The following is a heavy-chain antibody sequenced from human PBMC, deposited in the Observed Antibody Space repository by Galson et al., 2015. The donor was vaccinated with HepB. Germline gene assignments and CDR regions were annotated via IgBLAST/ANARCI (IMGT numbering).Heavy chain of an antibody. J-gene: IGHJ6*02. V-gene: IGHV3-11*06. D-gene: IGHD6-13*01. CDR1: GFTFSSYY. CDR3: VRTDSIAAAGPGAYYGMDG. Sequence: SLRLSCAASGFTFSSYYMSWVRQAPGKGLEWVSYLSSSSSYINYADSVKGRFTISRDNAKNSLYLQMNSLRAEDTAVYYCVRTDSIAAAGPGAYYGMDGVCQGTTGTVSS. CDR2: LSSSSSYI.